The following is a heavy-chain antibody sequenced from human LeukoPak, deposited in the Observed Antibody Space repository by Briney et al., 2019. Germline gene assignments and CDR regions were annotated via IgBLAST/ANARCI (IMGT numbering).Heavy chain of an antibody. CDR3: VRQRGRRVWFDP. CDR2: FYYSGST. Sequence: TSETLSLTCTVSTXAISGYYWSWIRQPPGKGLEWIVYFYYSGSTNYNPSLQSRVTISVDTSNKQFSLRLRSVTAADTAVYYCVRQRGRRVWFDPWGQGTLVTVSS. V-gene: IGHV4-59*08. CDR1: TXAISGYY. J-gene: IGHJ5*02. D-gene: IGHD3-10*01.